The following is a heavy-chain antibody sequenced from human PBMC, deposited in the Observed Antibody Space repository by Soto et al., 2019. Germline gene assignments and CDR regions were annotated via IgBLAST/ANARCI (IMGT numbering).Heavy chain of an antibody. CDR2: ISSSSSTI. CDR1: GFTFSSYS. Sequence: GESLKISCAASGFTFSSYSMNWVRQAPGKGLEWVSYISSSSSTIYYADSVKGRFTISRDNAKNSLYLQMNSLRDEDTAVYYCARDSRPFDYYDSTYYGMDVWGQGTTVTVSS. D-gene: IGHD3-22*01. J-gene: IGHJ6*02. V-gene: IGHV3-48*02. CDR3: ARDSRPFDYYDSTYYGMDV.